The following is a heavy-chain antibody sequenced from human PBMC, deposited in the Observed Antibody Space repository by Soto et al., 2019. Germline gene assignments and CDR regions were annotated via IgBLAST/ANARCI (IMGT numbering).Heavy chain of an antibody. D-gene: IGHD6-19*01. J-gene: IGHJ4*02. CDR3: AKDLFREGQGLVSSLDY. CDR2: ISGSGGST. CDR1: GFTFSSYA. Sequence: EVQLLESGGGLVQPGGSLRLSCAASGFTFSSYAMSWVRQAPGKGLEWVSAISGSGGSTYYAYAVKGRFTISRDNSKNTLYLQMNSLRAEDTAVYYCAKDLFREGQGLVSSLDYWGQGTLVTVSS. V-gene: IGHV3-23*01.